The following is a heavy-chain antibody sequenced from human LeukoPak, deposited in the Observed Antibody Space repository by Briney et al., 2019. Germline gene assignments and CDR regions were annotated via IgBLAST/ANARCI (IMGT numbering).Heavy chain of an antibody. D-gene: IGHD2-15*01. Sequence: ASVKVSCKASGYTFTSYGISWVRQAPGQGLEWMGWISAYNGNTDYAQKLRGRVTMTTDTSTSTAYMELRSLRSDDTAVYYCARSSRYCSGGSCFGGDYWGQGTLVTVSS. CDR2: ISAYNGNT. J-gene: IGHJ4*02. CDR3: ARSSRYCSGGSCFGGDY. V-gene: IGHV1-18*01. CDR1: GYTFTSYG.